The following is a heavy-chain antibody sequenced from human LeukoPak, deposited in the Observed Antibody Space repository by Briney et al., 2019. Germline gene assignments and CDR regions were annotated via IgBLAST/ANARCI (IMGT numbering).Heavy chain of an antibody. CDR2: ISAYNGNT. D-gene: IGHD6-19*01. CDR3: AREVRQYSSGPGVGFDP. V-gene: IGHV1-18*01. CDR1: GYTFTSYG. Sequence: GASVKVSCKASGYTFTSYGISWVRQAPGQGLEWMGWISAYNGNTNYAQKLQGRVTMTTDTSTSTAYMELRSLRSDDTAVYYCAREVRQYSSGPGVGFDPWGQGTLVTVSS. J-gene: IGHJ5*02.